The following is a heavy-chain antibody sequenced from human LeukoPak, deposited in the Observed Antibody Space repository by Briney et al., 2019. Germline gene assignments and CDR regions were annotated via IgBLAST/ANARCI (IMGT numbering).Heavy chain of an antibody. CDR2: IRYDGRNK. CDR1: GFTFSSYA. Sequence: PGGSLRLSCAASGFTFSSYAMHWVRQAPGKGLEWVAFIRYDGRNKYYADSVKGRFTISRDNAKNSLYLQMNSLRAEDTAVYYCARDPYYYDSGSFAAFDIWGQGTMVTVSS. V-gene: IGHV3-30*02. CDR3: ARDPYYYDSGSFAAFDI. D-gene: IGHD3-10*01. J-gene: IGHJ3*02.